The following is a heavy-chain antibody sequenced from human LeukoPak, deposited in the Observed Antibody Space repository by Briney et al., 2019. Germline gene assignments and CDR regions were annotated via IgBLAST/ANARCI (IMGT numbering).Heavy chain of an antibody. D-gene: IGHD1-20*01. V-gene: IGHV4-34*01. CDR3: ARDTSPGITGTY. J-gene: IGHJ4*02. CDR2: IYHDGRI. CDR1: GGSFSGYY. Sequence: SETLSLTGAGYGGSFSGYYWSWIRHPPGKGLEWIGSIYHDGRIDYNPSLKSRVTISRDTSNDQFSLKLSSVTAADTAMYYCARDTSPGITGTYWGQGTLVTVSS.